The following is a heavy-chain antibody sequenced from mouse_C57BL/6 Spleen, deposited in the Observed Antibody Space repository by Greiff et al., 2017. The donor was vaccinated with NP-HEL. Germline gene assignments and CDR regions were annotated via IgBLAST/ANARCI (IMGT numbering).Heavy chain of an antibody. J-gene: IGHJ2*01. V-gene: IGHV14-4*01. D-gene: IGHD2-2*01. CDR2: IDPENGDT. Sequence: EVQLQQSGAELVRPGASVKLSCTASGFNIKDDYMHWVKQRPEQGLEWIGWIDPENGDTEYASKFQGKATITADTSSNTAYLQLSSLTSEDTAVYYCTSSTMVTRYFDYWGQSTTLTVSS. CDR3: TSSTMVTRYFDY. CDR1: GFNIKDDY.